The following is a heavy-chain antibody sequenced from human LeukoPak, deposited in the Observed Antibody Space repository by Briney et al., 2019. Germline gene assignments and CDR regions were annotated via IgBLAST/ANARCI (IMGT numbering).Heavy chain of an antibody. CDR1: GFTVSSNY. J-gene: IGHJ4*02. CDR2: ISGSGDST. D-gene: IGHD6-13*01. CDR3: AKTRPLDSSSWSHGDY. Sequence: GGSLRLSCAASGFTVSSNYINWVRQAPGKGLEWVSAISGSGDSTYYGDSVKGRFTISRDNSKNTLYLQMNSLRAEDTAVYYCAKTRPLDSSSWSHGDYWGQGTLVTVSS. V-gene: IGHV3-23*01.